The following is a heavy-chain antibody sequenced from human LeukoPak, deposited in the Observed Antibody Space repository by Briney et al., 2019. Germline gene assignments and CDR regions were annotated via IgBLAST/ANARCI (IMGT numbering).Heavy chain of an antibody. D-gene: IGHD2-2*01. CDR3: AKESCSSRCNFDY. J-gene: IGHJ4*02. CDR1: GFTFSSYA. Sequence: GGSLRLSCAASGFTFSSYATSWVRQAPGKGLEWVSAIDTSGGHTYYADSVKGRFTISRDNSENTLYLQMNSLRAEDTAVYYCAKESCSSRCNFDYWGQGTLVTVSS. CDR2: IDTSGGHT. V-gene: IGHV3-23*01.